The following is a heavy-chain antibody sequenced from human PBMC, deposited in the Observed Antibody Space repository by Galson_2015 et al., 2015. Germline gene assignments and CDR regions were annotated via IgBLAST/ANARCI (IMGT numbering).Heavy chain of an antibody. D-gene: IGHD3-9*01. CDR2: IYYSGST. Sequence: TLSLTCTVSGGSISSGDYYWSWIRQPPGKGLEWIGYIYYSGSTYYNPSLESRVTISVDTSKNQFSLKLSSVTAADTAVYYCASTLRYFDWSTYPFFDYWGQGTLVTVSS. CDR3: ASTLRYFDWSTYPFFDY. V-gene: IGHV4-30-4*01. CDR1: GGSISSGDYY. J-gene: IGHJ4*02.